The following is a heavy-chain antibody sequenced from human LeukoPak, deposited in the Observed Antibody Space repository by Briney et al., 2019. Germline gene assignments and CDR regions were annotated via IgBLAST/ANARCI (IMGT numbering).Heavy chain of an antibody. Sequence: SVQVSCQASGYTFTCYYMHWVRQAPGQGLEWMGIINPSGGSTSYAQKFQGRVTMTRDTSTSTVYMELSSLRSEDTAVYYCARAEAAAGTFDYWGQGTLVTVSS. CDR3: ARAEAAAGTFDY. CDR1: GYTFTCYY. CDR2: INPSGGST. J-gene: IGHJ4*02. V-gene: IGHV1-46*01. D-gene: IGHD6-13*01.